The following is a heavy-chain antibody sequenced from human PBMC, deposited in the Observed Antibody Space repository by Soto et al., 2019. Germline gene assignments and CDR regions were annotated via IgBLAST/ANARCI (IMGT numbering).Heavy chain of an antibody. J-gene: IGHJ6*02. CDR3: ANPRQTSCPSGACLPPLDV. CDR2: INPSGGST. Sequence: GASVKVSCKASGYTFTSYDINWVRQAPGQGLELMGIINPSGGSTSYAQNFQGRVSITRDRSTTTFYMELSSLRSDDTAVFYCANPRQTSCPSGACLPPLDVWGQGTTVTVSS. D-gene: IGHD2-21*01. V-gene: IGHV1-46*01. CDR1: GYTFTSYD.